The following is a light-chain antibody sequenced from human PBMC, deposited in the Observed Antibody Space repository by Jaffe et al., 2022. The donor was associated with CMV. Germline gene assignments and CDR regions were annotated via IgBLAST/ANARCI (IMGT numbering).Light chain of an antibody. CDR3: QLYGS. CDR2: GAA. CDR1: QSVSSTY. J-gene: IGKJ1*01. Sequence: EIVLTQSPGTLSLSPGERATLSCRASQSVSSTYIAWYQQKPGQPPSLLIYGAASRATGVPDRFSGTGSGTDFTLTISRLEPEDCAVYYCQLYGSFGQGTKVEIK. V-gene: IGKV3-20*01.